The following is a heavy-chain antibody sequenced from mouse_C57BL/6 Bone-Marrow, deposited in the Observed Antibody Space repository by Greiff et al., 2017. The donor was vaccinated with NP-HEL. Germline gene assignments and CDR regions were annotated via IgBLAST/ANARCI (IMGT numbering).Heavy chain of an antibody. CDR3: AREDYYGSSYAWYFDY. CDR1: GYTFTSCW. J-gene: IGHJ2*01. CDR2: IDPSDSYT. Sequence: QVQLQQPGAELVMPGASVKLSCKASGYTFTSCWMHWVKQRPGQGLEWIGEIDPSDSYTNYNQKFKGKSTLTVDKSSSTAYMQLSSLTSEDSAVYYCAREDYYGSSYAWYFDYWGQGTTLTVSS. V-gene: IGHV1-69*01. D-gene: IGHD1-1*01.